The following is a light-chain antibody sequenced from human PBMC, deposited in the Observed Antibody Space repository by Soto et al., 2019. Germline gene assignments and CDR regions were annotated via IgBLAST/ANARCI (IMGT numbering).Light chain of an antibody. CDR1: QSRLLIY. CDR2: S. J-gene: IGKJ5*01. Sequence: DIVVTQSPHSLPVTPGEPASISCRSTQSRLLIYLDSNRASGVPDRFSGSGSGTDFTLKISRVEAEDVGVYYCMQALHTPTFGQGTRLEIK. CDR3: MQALHTPT. V-gene: IGKV2-28*01.